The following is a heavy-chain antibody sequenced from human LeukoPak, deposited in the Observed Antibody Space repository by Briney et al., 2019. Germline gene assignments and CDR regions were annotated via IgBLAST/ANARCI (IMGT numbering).Heavy chain of an antibody. Sequence: SETLSLTCTVSGGSISSYYWSWIRQPPGKGLEWIGYIYYSGSTYYNPSLKSRVTISVDTSKNQFSLKLSSVTAADTAVYYCAREHSDYGALVGAFDIWGQGTMVTVSS. D-gene: IGHD4-17*01. V-gene: IGHV4-59*12. CDR3: AREHSDYGALVGAFDI. CDR1: GGSISSYY. CDR2: IYYSGST. J-gene: IGHJ3*02.